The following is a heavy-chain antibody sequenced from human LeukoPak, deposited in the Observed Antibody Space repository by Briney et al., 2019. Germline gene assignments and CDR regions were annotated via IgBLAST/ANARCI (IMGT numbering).Heavy chain of an antibody. CDR2: ICPDGTGI. CDR1: GFIFSFYC. Sequence: GGSLRLSCAASGFIFSFYCMHWVRQAPGKGPMWVSRICPDGTGISYADSVKARFTTSRDNAKNTVYLQMNSLREEDTAVYYCVRDFRSADYWGQGTLVTVSS. V-gene: IGHV3-74*01. J-gene: IGHJ4*02. CDR3: VRDFRSADY.